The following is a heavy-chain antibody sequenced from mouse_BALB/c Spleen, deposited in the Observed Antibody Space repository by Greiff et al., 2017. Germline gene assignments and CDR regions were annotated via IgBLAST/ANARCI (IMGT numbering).Heavy chain of an antibody. J-gene: IGHJ4*01. CDR3: ARRDDYDDYYAMDD. CDR2: ISYSGST. CDR1: GYSITSDYA. Sequence: EVQLQESGPGLVKPSQSLSLTCTVTGYSITSDYAWNWIRQFPGNKLEWMGYISYSGSTSYNPSLKSRISITRDTSKNQFFLQLNSVTTEDTATYYCARRDDYDDYYAMDDWGQGTSVTVSS. V-gene: IGHV3-2*02. D-gene: IGHD2-4*01.